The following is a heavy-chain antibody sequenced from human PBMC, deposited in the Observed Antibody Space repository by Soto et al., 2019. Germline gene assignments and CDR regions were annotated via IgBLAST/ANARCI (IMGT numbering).Heavy chain of an antibody. V-gene: IGHV3-30-3*01. Sequence: VGSLRLSCASSVFTFSSYAMHCVRHAPGKWLEWVAVISYGGSNKYYADSVKGRFTISRDNSKNTLYLQMNSLRAEDTAVYYCARVSWIVVVGAYYGMDVWGQGTSVTVSS. D-gene: IGHD2-2*01. CDR1: VFTFSSYA. CDR2: ISYGGSNK. CDR3: ARVSWIVVVGAYYGMDV. J-gene: IGHJ6*02.